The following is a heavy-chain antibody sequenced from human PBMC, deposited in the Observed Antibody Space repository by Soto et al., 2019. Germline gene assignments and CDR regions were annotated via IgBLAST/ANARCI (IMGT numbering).Heavy chain of an antibody. D-gene: IGHD2-8*01. CDR3: ARDNDRPQLGGNYYYILDV. Sequence: QVQLEQSGAEVKKSGSSVKVSCKASGGTFRTAAVSWVRQAPGQGLEWMGGIMPVFRTPDYAQKFHGRVTITADESTSTAYMELSGLRSDDTAVYYCARDNDRPQLGGNYYYILDVWGQGTTITVSS. J-gene: IGHJ6*02. CDR1: GGTFRTAA. V-gene: IGHV1-69*12. CDR2: IMPVFRTP.